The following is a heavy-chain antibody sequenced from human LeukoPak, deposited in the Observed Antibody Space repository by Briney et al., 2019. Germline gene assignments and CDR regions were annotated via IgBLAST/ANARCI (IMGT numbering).Heavy chain of an antibody. CDR3: ASGGGYYVSSGYLDY. J-gene: IGHJ4*02. CDR1: GGTFSSYA. V-gene: IGHV1-69*04. Sequence: ASVKVSCKASGGTFSSYAISWVRQAPGQGLEWMGRIIPIFGIANYTQKFQGRVTITADKSTSTAYMELSSLRSEDTAVYYCASGGGYYVSSGYLDYWGQGTLVTVSS. D-gene: IGHD3-22*01. CDR2: IIPIFGIA.